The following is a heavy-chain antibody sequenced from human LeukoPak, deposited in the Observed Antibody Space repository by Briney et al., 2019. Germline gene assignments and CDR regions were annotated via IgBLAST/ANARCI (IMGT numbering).Heavy chain of an antibody. D-gene: IGHD6-19*01. CDR3: ARDHYSSGSDWFDP. Sequence: SQTLSLTCPISGGIVSSNSSDWNWIRQSPSRGLEWLGRTYYRCKWYNDYAVSVKSRITINPDTSKNQFSLQLNSLNPQNTTVYDCARDHYSSGSDWFDPWGQGTLVTVSS. V-gene: IGHV6-1*01. CDR2: TYYRCKWYN. J-gene: IGHJ5*02. CDR1: GGIVSSNSSD.